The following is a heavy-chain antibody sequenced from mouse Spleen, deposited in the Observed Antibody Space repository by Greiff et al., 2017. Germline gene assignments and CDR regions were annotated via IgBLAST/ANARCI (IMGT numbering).Heavy chain of an antibody. CDR3: TRSVITTAQAWFAY. J-gene: IGHJ3*01. V-gene: IGHV1-5*01. Sequence: VQLQQSGTVLARPGASVKMSCKASGYSFTSYWMHWVKQRPGQGLEWIGAIYPGNSDTSYNQKFKGKAKLTAVTSASTAYMELSSLTNEDSAVYYCTRSVITTAQAWFAYWGQGTLVTVSA. CDR1: GYSFTSYW. CDR2: IYPGNSDT. D-gene: IGHD1-2*01.